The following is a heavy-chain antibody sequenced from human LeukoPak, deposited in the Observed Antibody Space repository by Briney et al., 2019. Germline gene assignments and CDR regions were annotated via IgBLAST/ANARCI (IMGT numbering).Heavy chain of an antibody. CDR3: ARDRRCSGGSCYSSLDP. Sequence: ASVKDSCKASGYTFTSYYMHWVRQAPGQGLEWMGIINPSGGSTSYAQKFQGRVTMTRDTSTSTVYMELSSLRSEDTAVYYCARDRRCSGGSCYSSLDPWGQGTLVTVSS. D-gene: IGHD2-15*01. V-gene: IGHV1-46*01. CDR1: GYTFTSYY. J-gene: IGHJ5*02. CDR2: INPSGGST.